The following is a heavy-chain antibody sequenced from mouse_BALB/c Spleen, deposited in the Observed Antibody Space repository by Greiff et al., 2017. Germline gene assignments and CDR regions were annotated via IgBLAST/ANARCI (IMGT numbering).Heavy chain of an antibody. CDR1: GFSLTGYG. J-gene: IGHJ3*01. V-gene: IGHV2-6-7*01. D-gene: IGHD3-1*01. CDR3: ARGGYRDWFAY. Sequence: QVQLKESGPGLVAPSQSLSITCTVSGFSLTGYGVNWVRQPPGKGLEWLGMIWGDGSTDYNSALKSRLSISKDNSKSQVFLKMNSLQTDDTARYYCARGGYRDWFAYWGQGTLVTVSA. CDR2: IWGDGST.